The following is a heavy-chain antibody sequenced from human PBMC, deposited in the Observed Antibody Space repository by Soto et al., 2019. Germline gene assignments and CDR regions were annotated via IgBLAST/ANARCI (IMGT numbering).Heavy chain of an antibody. Sequence: SETLSLTCTVSGGSISSGGYYWSWIRQHPGKGLEWIGYIYYSGSTYYNPSLKSRVTISVDTSKNQFSLKLSSVTAADTAVYYCARDRMYYDILTGPLRFHGMDVWGQGTTVTVSS. CDR1: GGSISSGGYY. CDR3: ARDRMYYDILTGPLRFHGMDV. D-gene: IGHD3-9*01. CDR2: IYYSGST. V-gene: IGHV4-31*03. J-gene: IGHJ6*02.